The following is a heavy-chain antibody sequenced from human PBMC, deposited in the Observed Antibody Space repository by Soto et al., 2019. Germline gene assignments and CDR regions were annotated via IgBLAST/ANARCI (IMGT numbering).Heavy chain of an antibody. CDR1: GFLFSRHA. D-gene: IGHD3-22*01. V-gene: IGHV3-23*01. J-gene: IGHJ4*02. CDR3: ANSWYYLDGSGYGY. CDR2: ISGSGDNT. Sequence: PGGSLRLSCAASGFLFSRHAMSWVRQAPGKGLEWVSAISGSGDNTYYADSVKGRFTISRDNSKNTLYLQMNSLRAEDAAVYYCANSWYYLDGSGYGYWGQGTLVTVSS.